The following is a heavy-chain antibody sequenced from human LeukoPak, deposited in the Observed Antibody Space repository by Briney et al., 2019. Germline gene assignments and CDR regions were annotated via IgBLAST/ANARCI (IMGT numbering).Heavy chain of an antibody. CDR3: ARGVMAADLWSYYMDV. CDR1: GYSISSSNW. V-gene: IGHV4-28*03. J-gene: IGHJ6*03. Sequence: PSETLSLTCAVSGYSISSSNWWGWIRQPPGKGLEWIGYIYYSGSTYYNPSLKSRVTISVDRSKNQFSLKLYSVTAADTAVYYCARGVMAADLWSYYMDVWGKGTTVTVSS. CDR2: IYYSGST. D-gene: IGHD6-25*01.